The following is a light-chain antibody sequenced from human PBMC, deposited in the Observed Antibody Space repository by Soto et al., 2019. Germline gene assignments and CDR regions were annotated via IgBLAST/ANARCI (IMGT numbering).Light chain of an antibody. CDR3: QKHDGVPL. V-gene: IGKV1-33*01. Sequence: DIQLTQSPSTLSASVGDRVTITCQASQDITNHLNWYQQKPGKAPNLLIYDASNLETGVPSRFSGGGSGTFFSFTINSLQPEDIATYYCQKHDGVPLFGPGTKLEIK. CDR2: DAS. J-gene: IGKJ3*01. CDR1: QDITNH.